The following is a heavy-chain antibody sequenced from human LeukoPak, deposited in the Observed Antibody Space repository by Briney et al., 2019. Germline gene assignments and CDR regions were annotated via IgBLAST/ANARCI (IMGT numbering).Heavy chain of an antibody. Sequence: GGSLRLSCAASGFTFSSYSMTWVRQAPGKGLEWVSSISSSSSYIYYADSVKGRFTISRDNAKNSLYLQMNSLRAEDTAVYYCARDEWRITMVRGVTGAMDVWGQGTTITVSS. J-gene: IGHJ6*02. CDR1: GFTFSSYS. CDR2: ISSSSSYI. V-gene: IGHV3-21*01. CDR3: ARDEWRITMVRGVTGAMDV. D-gene: IGHD3-10*01.